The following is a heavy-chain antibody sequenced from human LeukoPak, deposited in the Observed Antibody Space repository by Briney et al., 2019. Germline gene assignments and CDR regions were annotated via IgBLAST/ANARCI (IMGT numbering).Heavy chain of an antibody. CDR2: ISYDGSTI. J-gene: IGHJ4*02. Sequence: GGSLRLSCAASGFTFSSYGMNWVRQAPGKGLEWVSVISYDGSTIYYADSVKGRFTISRDNSKDTVYLQMNSLRGDDTAVYYCAKGVGSTGSYFDYWGQGTLVTVSS. CDR1: GFTFSSYG. V-gene: IGHV3-30*18. CDR3: AKGVGSTGSYFDY. D-gene: IGHD1-26*01.